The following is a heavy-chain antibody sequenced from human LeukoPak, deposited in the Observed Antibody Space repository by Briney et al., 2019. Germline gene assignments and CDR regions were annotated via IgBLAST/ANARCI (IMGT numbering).Heavy chain of an antibody. J-gene: IGHJ3*02. V-gene: IGHV4-59*01. Sequence: PSETLSLTCTVSIGSISNYYWSWIRQSPGRGLEWIGYIYHSGSTNYNPSLESRVTISVDRSKNQFSLRLSSVTAADTAVYYCARVWYSGHDWIDIWGQGTMVTVSS. CDR2: IYHSGST. CDR1: IGSISNYY. CDR3: ARVWYSGHDWIDI. D-gene: IGHD5-12*01.